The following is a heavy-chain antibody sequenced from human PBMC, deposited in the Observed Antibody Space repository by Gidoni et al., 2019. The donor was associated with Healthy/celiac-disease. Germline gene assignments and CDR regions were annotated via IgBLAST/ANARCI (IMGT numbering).Heavy chain of an antibody. D-gene: IGHD5-12*01. CDR3: ATKGDIVATSTPY. J-gene: IGHJ4*02. Sequence: EVQLLESGGGLVQPGGALRSSCAASGSTFSRYSMSWGRQAPGKGRGWVAAISGSGGSTYYADFVKGRFTISRDNSKNTLYLQMNSLRAEDTAVYYCATKGDIVATSTPYWGQGTLVTVSS. CDR2: ISGSGGST. CDR1: GSTFSRYS. V-gene: IGHV3-23*01.